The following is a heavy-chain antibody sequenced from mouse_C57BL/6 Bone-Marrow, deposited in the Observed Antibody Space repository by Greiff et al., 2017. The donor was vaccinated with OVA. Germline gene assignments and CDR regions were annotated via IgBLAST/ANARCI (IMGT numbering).Heavy chain of an antibody. J-gene: IGHJ1*03. CDR3: ARYDYGSSHWYFDV. D-gene: IGHD1-1*01. CDR1: GYSFTGYF. V-gene: IGHV1-20*01. CDR2: INPYNGDT. Sequence: VQLQQSGPELVKPGDSVKISCKASGYSFTGYFMNWVMQSHGKSLEWIGRINPYNGDTFYNQKFKGKATLTVDKSSSTAHMELRSLTSEDSAVYYCARYDYGSSHWYFDVWGTGTTVTVSS.